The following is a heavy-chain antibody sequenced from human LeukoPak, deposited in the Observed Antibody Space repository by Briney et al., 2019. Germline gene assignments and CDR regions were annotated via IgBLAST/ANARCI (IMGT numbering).Heavy chain of an antibody. V-gene: IGHV1-18*01. CDR2: ISGYNGNT. J-gene: IGHJ6*02. Sequence: ASVKVSCKASGYTFTSYGISWVRQAPGQGLEWMGWISGYNGNTKYAQKVQGRVTMTTDTSTSTAYMELRSLRSDDTAVYYCARGYSYGSDYYYGIDVWGQGTTVTVSS. CDR3: ARGYSYGSDYYYGIDV. CDR1: GYTFTSYG. D-gene: IGHD5-18*01.